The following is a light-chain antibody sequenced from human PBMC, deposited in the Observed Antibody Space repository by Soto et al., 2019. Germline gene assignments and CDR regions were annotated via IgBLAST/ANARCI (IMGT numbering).Light chain of an antibody. Sequence: EILMTQYPDTLSVSPGQRVPLSCRASQSVSSSLAWYQQKPGQAPRLLIYGASSRATGIPARFSGSGSGTEFTLTISSLRSEDFAIYFCQQRSNWPPFTFGPGTRWIS. CDR3: QQRSNWPPFT. CDR1: QSVSSS. CDR2: GAS. J-gene: IGKJ3*01. V-gene: IGKV3-15*01.